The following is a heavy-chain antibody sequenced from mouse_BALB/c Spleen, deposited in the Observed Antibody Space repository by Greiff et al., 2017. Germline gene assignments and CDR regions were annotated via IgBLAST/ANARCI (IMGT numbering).Heavy chain of an antibody. J-gene: IGHJ4*01. CDR2: IDPSDSET. V-gene: IGHV1-69*02. Sequence: QVQLQQSGAELVKPGAPVKLSCKASGYTFTSYWMNWVKQRPGRGLEWIGRIDPSDSETHYNQKFKDKATLTVDKSSSTAYIQLSSLTSEDSAVYYCATGGLTMITTDAMDYWGQGTSVTVSS. CDR1: GYTFTSYW. CDR3: ATGGLTMITTDAMDY. D-gene: IGHD2-4*01.